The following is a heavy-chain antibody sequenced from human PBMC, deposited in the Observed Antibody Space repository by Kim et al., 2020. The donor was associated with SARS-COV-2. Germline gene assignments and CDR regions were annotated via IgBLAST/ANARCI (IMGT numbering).Heavy chain of an antibody. CDR1: GFTFSSYS. V-gene: IGHV3-48*02. CDR2: ISSSSSSI. J-gene: IGHJ4*02. CDR3: ARGRPENCFDY. Sequence: GGSLRLSCAASGFTFSSYSMNWVRQAPGKGLEWVSYISSSSSSIYYADSVKGRFTISRDNAKNSLYLQMSSLRDEDTAVYYCARGRPENCFDYWGQGTLVTVSP.